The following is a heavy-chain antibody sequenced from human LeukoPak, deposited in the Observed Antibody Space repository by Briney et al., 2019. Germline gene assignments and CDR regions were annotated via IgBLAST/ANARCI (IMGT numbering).Heavy chain of an antibody. D-gene: IGHD2-15*01. CDR1: GGTFSSYA. J-gene: IGHJ6*02. CDR2: ISAYNGNT. V-gene: IGHV1-18*01. Sequence: ASVKVSCKASGGTFSSYAISWVRQAPGQGLEWMGWISAYNGNTNYAQKLQGRVTMTTDTSTSTAYMELRSLRSDDTAVYYCARNSDIVVVVAAPTYYYYGMDVWGQGTTVTVPS. CDR3: ARNSDIVVVVAAPTYYYYGMDV.